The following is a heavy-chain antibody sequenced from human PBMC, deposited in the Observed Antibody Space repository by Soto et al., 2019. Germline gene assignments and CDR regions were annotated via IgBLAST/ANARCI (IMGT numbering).Heavy chain of an antibody. Sequence: TLSLTCPVSGASISSGGYYWSWIRQHPGKGLEWIGYIYYSGSTYYNPSLKSRVTISVDTSKNQFSLKLSSVTAADTAVYYCAREDYGSGSYDYWGQGTLVTVS. V-gene: IGHV4-31*03. J-gene: IGHJ4*02. CDR3: AREDYGSGSYDY. D-gene: IGHD3-10*01. CDR2: IYYSGST. CDR1: GASISSGGYY.